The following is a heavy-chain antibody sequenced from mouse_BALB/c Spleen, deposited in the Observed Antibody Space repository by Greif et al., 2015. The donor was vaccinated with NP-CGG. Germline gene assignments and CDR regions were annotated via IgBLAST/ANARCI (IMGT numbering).Heavy chain of an antibody. V-gene: IGHV5-6-4*01. CDR1: GFTFSSYT. CDR3: TSARYEGYFDV. Sequence: EVKLMESGGGLVKPGGSLKLSCAASGFTFSSYTMSWVRQTPEKRLEWVATISSGGSYTYYPDSVRGRFTISRDNAKNTLYLQMSSLKSEDTAMYYCTSARYEGYFDVWGAGTTVTVSS. CDR2: ISSGGSYT. J-gene: IGHJ1*01. D-gene: IGHD2-14*01.